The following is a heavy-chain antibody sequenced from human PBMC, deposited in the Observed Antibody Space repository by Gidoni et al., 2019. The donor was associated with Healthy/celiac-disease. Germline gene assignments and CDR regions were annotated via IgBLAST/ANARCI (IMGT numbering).Heavy chain of an antibody. CDR2: INHSGST. CDR3: ARGSDY. Sequence: QVQLQQWGAGLLKPSETLSLTCAVYGGSFSGYYWSWNRQPTGKGLEWIGEINHSGSTNYNPSLKSRVPISVDTCKIQFSLKLSSVSAADTAVYYCARGSDYWGQGTLVTVSS. CDR1: GGSFSGYY. V-gene: IGHV4-34*01. J-gene: IGHJ4*02.